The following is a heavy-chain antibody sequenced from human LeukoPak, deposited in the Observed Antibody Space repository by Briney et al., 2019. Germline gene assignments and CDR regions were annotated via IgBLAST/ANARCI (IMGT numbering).Heavy chain of an antibody. D-gene: IGHD4-17*01. Sequence: PGGSLRLSCAASGFTFSSYAMSWVRQAPGKGLEWVSAISGSGGSTYYADSVKGRFTISRDNSKNTLYLQMNSLRAENTAVYYCAKGRGILAWMTTVTHWGQGTLVTVSS. J-gene: IGHJ4*02. CDR3: AKGRGILAWMTTVTH. V-gene: IGHV3-23*01. CDR1: GFTFSSYA. CDR2: ISGSGGST.